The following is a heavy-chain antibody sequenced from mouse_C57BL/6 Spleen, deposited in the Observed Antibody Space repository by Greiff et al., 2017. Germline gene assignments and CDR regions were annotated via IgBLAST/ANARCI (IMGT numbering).Heavy chain of an antibody. CDR2: IYPGGGST. J-gene: IGHJ2*01. V-gene: IGHV1-55*01. CDR3: AGGWSYFDY. D-gene: IGHD1-1*02. CDR1: GYTFTSYW. Sequence: QVQLQQPGAELVKPGASVKMSCKASGYTFTSYWITWVKQRPGQGLEWIGDIYPGGGSTKYTPKFQSKATLTVDTSSSTAYMQLSSLPSEDSAVYYCAGGWSYFDYWGQGTTLTVSS.